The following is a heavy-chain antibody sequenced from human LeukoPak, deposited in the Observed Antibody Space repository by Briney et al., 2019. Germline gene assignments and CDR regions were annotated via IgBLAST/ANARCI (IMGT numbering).Heavy chain of an antibody. D-gene: IGHD3-3*01. V-gene: IGHV3-11*01. CDR3: ARALVEEWLLYRYFSNYYMDV. J-gene: IGHJ6*03. CDR2: ISSSGSTI. Sequence: GGSLRLSCAASGFTFSDYYMSWIRQAPGKGLEWVSYISSSGSTIYYADSVKGRFTISRDNAKNSLYLQMNSLRAEDTAVNYCARALVEEWLLYRYFSNYYMDVWGKGTTVTVSS. CDR1: GFTFSDYY.